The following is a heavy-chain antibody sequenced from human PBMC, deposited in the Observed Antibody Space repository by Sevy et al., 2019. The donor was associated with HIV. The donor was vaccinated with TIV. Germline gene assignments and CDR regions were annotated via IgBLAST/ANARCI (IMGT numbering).Heavy chain of an antibody. J-gene: IGHJ3*02. Sequence: GGSLRLSCAASGFSFSSYWMTWVRQAPGKGLEWVANIKQDESEKYYVDSVKGRFTISRDNAKNSLYLQMTSLRAEDTAVYYCARDKSQILLFVTYDAFDIWGQGTMVTVSS. D-gene: IGHD3-16*01. CDR1: GFSFSSYW. CDR3: ARDKSQILLFVTYDAFDI. CDR2: IKQDESEK. V-gene: IGHV3-7*01.